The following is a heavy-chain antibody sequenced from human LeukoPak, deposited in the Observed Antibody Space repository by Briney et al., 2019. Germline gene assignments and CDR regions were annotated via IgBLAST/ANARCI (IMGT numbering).Heavy chain of an antibody. Sequence: ASVKVSCKASGGTFSSYAISWVRQAPGQGLEWMGRIIPILGIANYAQKFQGRVTITADKSTSTAYMELSSLRSEDTAVYYCAFKDYYDSSVYYNYGGQGPLVTVSS. J-gene: IGHJ4*02. V-gene: IGHV1-69*04. D-gene: IGHD3-22*01. CDR2: IIPILGIA. CDR3: AFKDYYDSSVYYNY. CDR1: GGTFSSYA.